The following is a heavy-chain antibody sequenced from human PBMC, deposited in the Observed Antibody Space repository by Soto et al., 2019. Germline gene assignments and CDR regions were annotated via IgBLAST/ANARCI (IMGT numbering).Heavy chain of an antibody. CDR3: TTVGYCSSTSCSPWGYSYEIDY. D-gene: IGHD2-2*01. Sequence: GGSLRLSCAASGFTFSSYWMSWVRQAPGKGLEWVANIKQDGSEKYYVDSVKGRFTISRDNAKNSLYLQMNSLRAEDTAVYYCTTVGYCSSTSCSPWGYSYEIDYWGQGTLVTVSS. CDR1: GFTFSSYW. CDR2: IKQDGSEK. J-gene: IGHJ4*02. V-gene: IGHV3-7*03.